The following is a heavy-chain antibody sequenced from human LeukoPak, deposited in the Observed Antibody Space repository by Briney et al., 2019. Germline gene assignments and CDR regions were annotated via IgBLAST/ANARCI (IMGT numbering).Heavy chain of an antibody. D-gene: IGHD3-10*01. V-gene: IGHV1-69*13. Sequence: SVKVSCKASGGTFSSYAISWVRQAPGQGLEWMGGIIPIFGTANYAQKFQGRVTITADESTSTACMELSSLRPEDTAVYYCARGPGELLGYMDVWGKGTTVTISS. CDR3: ARGPGELLGYMDV. CDR1: GGTFSSYA. J-gene: IGHJ6*03. CDR2: IIPIFGTA.